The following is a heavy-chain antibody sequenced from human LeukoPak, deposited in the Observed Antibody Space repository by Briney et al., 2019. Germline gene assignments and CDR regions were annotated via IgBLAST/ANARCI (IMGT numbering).Heavy chain of an antibody. CDR2: MNPNSGNT. CDR3: ARAEVDYYYYYGMDV. Sequence: ASVKVSCKASGYTFTSYDIDWVRQATGQGLEWMGWMNPNSGNTGYAQTFQGRVTMTRNTSISTAYMELSSLRSEDTAVYYCARAEVDYYYYYGMDVWGQGTTVTVSS. J-gene: IGHJ6*02. V-gene: IGHV1-8*01. CDR1: GYTFTSYD.